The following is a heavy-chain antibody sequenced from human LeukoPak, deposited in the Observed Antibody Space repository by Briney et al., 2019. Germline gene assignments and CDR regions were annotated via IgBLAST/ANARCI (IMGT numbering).Heavy chain of an antibody. Sequence: GSSVKLSCKSSGGTFSSYAISWVRQPPGQGLEWMGGIIPIFGTANYEQKFQGRVTITTDESTSTAYMELSSLRSEDTAVYYCAREKAPPKSGQAWFDPWGQGTLVTVSS. CDR3: AREKAPPKSGQAWFDP. CDR1: GGTFSSYA. V-gene: IGHV1-69*05. J-gene: IGHJ5*02. CDR2: IIPIFGTA.